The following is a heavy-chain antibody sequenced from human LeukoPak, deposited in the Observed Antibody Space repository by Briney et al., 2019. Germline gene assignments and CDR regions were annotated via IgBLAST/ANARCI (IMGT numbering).Heavy chain of an antibody. CDR2: ISYDGSNK. CDR3: ATRTGIVVVPAATEPFDY. D-gene: IGHD2-2*01. Sequence: GGSLRLSCAASGFTFSSYGMHWVRQAPGKGLEWVAVISYDGSNKYYADSVKGRFTISRDNSKNTLYLQMNSLRAEDTAVYYCATRTGIVVVPAATEPFDYWGQGTLVTVSS. J-gene: IGHJ4*02. V-gene: IGHV3-30*03. CDR1: GFTFSSYG.